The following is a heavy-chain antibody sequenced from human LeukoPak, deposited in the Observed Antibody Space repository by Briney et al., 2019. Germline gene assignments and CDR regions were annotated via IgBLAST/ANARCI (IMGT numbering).Heavy chain of an antibody. J-gene: IGHJ4*02. D-gene: IGHD6-6*01. Sequence: GGSLRLSCAASGFIFNNYALSWVRQAPGKGLEWVANMKQDGRDKYYVDSVKGRFTISRDNAKNSLYLQMSSLRAEDTAVYYCARDLLIVQEYSSSSLDYWGQGTLVTVSS. CDR2: MKQDGRDK. CDR1: GFIFNNYA. CDR3: ARDLLIVQEYSSSSLDY. V-gene: IGHV3-7*01.